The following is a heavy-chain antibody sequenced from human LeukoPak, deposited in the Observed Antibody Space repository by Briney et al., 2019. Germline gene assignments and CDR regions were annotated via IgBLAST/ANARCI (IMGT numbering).Heavy chain of an antibody. CDR1: GYTFTSYG. D-gene: IGHD2-15*01. V-gene: IGHV1-18*01. J-gene: IGHJ6*02. CDR3: ARSEYCSGGSCYRDYYYYGMDV. CDR2: ISAYNGNT. Sequence: GASVKVSCKASGYTFTSYGISWVRQAPGQGLEWMGWISAYNGNTNYAQKLQGRVTMTTDTSTSTAYMELRSLRSDDTAVYYRARSEYCSGGSCYRDYYYYGMDVWGQGTTVTVSS.